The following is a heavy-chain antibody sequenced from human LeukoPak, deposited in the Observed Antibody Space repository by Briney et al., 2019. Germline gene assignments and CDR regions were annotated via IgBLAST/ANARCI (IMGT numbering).Heavy chain of an antibody. J-gene: IGHJ4*02. CDR3: TRARASYYFDY. Sequence: PGGSLRLSCTASGFTFGDYAMSWVRPAPGKGLEWVGFIGSKAYGGTTEYAASVKGRFTISRDDSRSIAYLQMSSLKTEDTAVYYCTRARASYYFDYWGQGTLVTVSS. D-gene: IGHD3-10*01. V-gene: IGHV3-49*04. CDR2: IGSKAYGGTT. CDR1: GFTFGDYA.